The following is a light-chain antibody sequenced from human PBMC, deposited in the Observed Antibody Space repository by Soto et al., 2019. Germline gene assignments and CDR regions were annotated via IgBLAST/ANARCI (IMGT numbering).Light chain of an antibody. CDR3: QQYNNWPPT. CDR2: GAT. V-gene: IGKV3-15*01. CDR1: QSVSSSY. J-gene: IGKJ1*01. Sequence: EIVLTQSPGTLSLSPGERVTLSCRASQSVSSSYLAWYQQKPGQAPRLLIHGATTRATGIPARFSGSGSGTELTISIGSLQSEDVEVYDCQQYNNWPPTFGQGTKVDIK.